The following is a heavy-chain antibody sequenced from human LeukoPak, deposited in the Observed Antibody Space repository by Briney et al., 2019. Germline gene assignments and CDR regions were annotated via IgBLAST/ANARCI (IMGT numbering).Heavy chain of an antibody. V-gene: IGHV1-2*02. J-gene: IGHJ4*02. CDR2: INPNSGGT. CDR3: ARDLTTTGTTGGY. Sequence: GASVKVSCKASGYTFTGYYMHWVRQAPGQGLEWMGWINPNSGGTNYAQNFQGRVTMTRDTSTSTVYMELSSLRSEDTAVYYCARDLTTTGTTGGYWGQGTLVTVSS. D-gene: IGHD1-1*01. CDR1: GYTFTGYY.